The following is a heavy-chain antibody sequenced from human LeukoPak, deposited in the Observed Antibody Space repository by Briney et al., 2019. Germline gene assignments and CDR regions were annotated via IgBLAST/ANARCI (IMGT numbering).Heavy chain of an antibody. CDR2: IFYSGNT. V-gene: IGHV4-39*07. CDR1: GGSISSSQNF. Sequence: SETLSLNCTVSGGSISSSQNFWAWIRQPPGKGLEWIGSIFYSGNTYYNPSLKSRMTISIDTSKKQSSLRLNSVTAADTAVYYCARDFEPNYTIFGVVISQGGDWGQGTLVTVSS. CDR3: ARDFEPNYTIFGVVISQGGD. J-gene: IGHJ4*02. D-gene: IGHD3-3*01.